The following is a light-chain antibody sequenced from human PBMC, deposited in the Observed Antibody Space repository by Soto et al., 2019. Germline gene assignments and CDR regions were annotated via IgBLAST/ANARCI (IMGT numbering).Light chain of an antibody. Sequence: DIQMTQSPSTLSASVGDRVTITCRASQSIGSSLAWYQQQPGKGPKLLIYDASTLESGVPSRFSGSGFGTVFALTISSLQPDDFATFYCQQYNSYGTFGQGTKLEIK. CDR1: QSIGSS. V-gene: IGKV1-5*01. J-gene: IGKJ2*01. CDR3: QQYNSYGT. CDR2: DAS.